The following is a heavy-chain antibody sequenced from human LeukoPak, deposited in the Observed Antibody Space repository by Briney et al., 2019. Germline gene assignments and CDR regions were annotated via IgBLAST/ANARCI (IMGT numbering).Heavy chain of an antibody. J-gene: IGHJ3*02. CDR3: ARDSKAATGAFDI. CDR2: INPNSGGT. D-gene: IGHD2/OR15-2a*01. V-gene: IGHV1-2*02. CDR1: GYTFTDYY. Sequence: ASVKVSCKASGYTFTDYYIHWVRQAPGQGLEWMGWINPNSGGTNYAQKFQGRVTMTRDTSISTAYMELSRLRSDDTAVYYCARDSKAATGAFDIWGQGTMVTVSS.